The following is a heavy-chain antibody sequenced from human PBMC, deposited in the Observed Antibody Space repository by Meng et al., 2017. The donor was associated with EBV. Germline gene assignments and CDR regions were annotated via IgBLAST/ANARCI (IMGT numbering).Heavy chain of an antibody. D-gene: IGHD2-21*01. CDR3: VRGPPVGVPGPGDY. CDR1: GHAFTSYI. V-gene: IGHV1-3*01. Sequence: QVPLVQSGAEVKNPGASVKVSCKASGHAFTSYILHWVRQAPGQRLEWMGWINVGVGYTKYSQKFQGRVTISSDTSATTGYMELSSLRSEDTAVYYCVRGPPVGVPGPGDYWGQGTLVTVSS. J-gene: IGHJ4*02. CDR2: INVGVGYT.